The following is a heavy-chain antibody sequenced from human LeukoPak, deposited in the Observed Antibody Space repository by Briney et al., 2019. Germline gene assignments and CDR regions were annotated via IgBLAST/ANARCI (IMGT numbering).Heavy chain of an antibody. CDR3: ASHSSGGAFDI. J-gene: IGHJ3*02. V-gene: IGHV1-2*06. CDR1: GYTFTGYY. CDR2: INPNSGGT. D-gene: IGHD6-25*01. Sequence: ASVKVSCKASGYTFTGYYMHWVQQAPGQGLEWMGRINPNSGGTNYAQKFQGRVTMTRDTSISTAYMGLSRLRSDDTAVYYCASHSSGGAFDIWGQGTMVTVSS.